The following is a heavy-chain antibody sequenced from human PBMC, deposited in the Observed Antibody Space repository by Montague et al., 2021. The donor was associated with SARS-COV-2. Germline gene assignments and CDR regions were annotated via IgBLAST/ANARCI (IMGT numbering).Heavy chain of an antibody. D-gene: IGHD3-10*01. J-gene: IGHJ3*02. CDR2: ISSSGSTI. CDR3: ARDRGLVWFGPDDAFDI. Sequence: SLSLSWAASGFTFSSYEMNWVRQAPGKGLEWVSYISSSGSTIYYADSVKGRFTISRDNAKNSLYLQMNSLRAEDTAVYYCARDRGLVWFGPDDAFDIWGQGTMVTVSS. CDR1: GFTFSSYE. V-gene: IGHV3-48*03.